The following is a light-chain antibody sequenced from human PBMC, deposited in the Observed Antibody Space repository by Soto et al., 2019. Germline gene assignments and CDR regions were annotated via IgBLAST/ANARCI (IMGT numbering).Light chain of an antibody. J-gene: IGLJ2*01. CDR2: KNS. V-gene: IGLV1-44*01. CDR3: ATWEDSLNGVV. Sequence: QSVLTQPPSASGTPGQRVTISCSGSSSNIGVNTVHWYRQLPGTAPKRLIYKNSQPPSGVPDRFSGSKSGTSASLALSGLQSEDEADYYCATWEDSLNGVVFGGVTKLTVL. CDR1: SSNIGVNT.